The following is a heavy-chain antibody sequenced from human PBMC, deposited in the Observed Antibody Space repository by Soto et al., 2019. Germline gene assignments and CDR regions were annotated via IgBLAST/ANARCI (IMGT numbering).Heavy chain of an antibody. CDR3: ARDPKTSGGQHWAFNYFDS. Sequence: QVQLVESGGGVVQPGRSLRLSCAASGFSFSISPMHWVRKAPGKGPEWVALISYDGTNKFYADSVKGRFTISRDNSKSTLYLEVDSLRPEEAAVYYCARDPKTSGGQHWAFNYFDSWGQGTLVTVSS. CDR1: GFSFSISP. CDR2: ISYDGTNK. V-gene: IGHV3-30-3*01. J-gene: IGHJ4*02. D-gene: IGHD7-27*01.